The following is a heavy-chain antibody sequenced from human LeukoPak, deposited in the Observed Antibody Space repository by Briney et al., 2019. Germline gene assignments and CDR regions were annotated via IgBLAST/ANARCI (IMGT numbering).Heavy chain of an antibody. Sequence: ASVKVSCKASGYTFTSYDINWVRQATGQGLEWMGWMNPNSGNTGYAQKFQGRVTMTRNTSISTAYMELSSLRSEGTAVYYCAIGRVAVAGDDAFDIWGQGTMVTVSS. CDR3: AIGRVAVAGDDAFDI. D-gene: IGHD6-19*01. CDR2: MNPNSGNT. J-gene: IGHJ3*02. CDR1: GYTFTSYD. V-gene: IGHV1-8*01.